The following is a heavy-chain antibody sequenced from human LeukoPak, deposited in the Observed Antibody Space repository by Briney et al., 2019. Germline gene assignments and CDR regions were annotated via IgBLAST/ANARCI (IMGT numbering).Heavy chain of an antibody. V-gene: IGHV3-30*04. CDR1: GFTFSSYA. J-gene: IGHJ6*04. Sequence: GGSLRLSCAASGFTFSSYAMHWVRQAPGKGLEGVAVISYDGSNKYYADSVKGRFTISRDNSKNTLYLQMNSLRAEDTAVYYCARVVDTASSRYYYGMDVWGKGTTVTVSS. CDR3: ARVVDTASSRYYYGMDV. D-gene: IGHD5-18*01. CDR2: ISYDGSNK.